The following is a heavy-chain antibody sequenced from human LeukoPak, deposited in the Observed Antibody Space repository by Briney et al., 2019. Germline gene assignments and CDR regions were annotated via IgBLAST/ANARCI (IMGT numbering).Heavy chain of an antibody. Sequence: SETLSLTCTVSGGSISSYYWSWLRQPPGKGLEWIGYIYYSGSTNHNPSLKSRVTISVDTFKNQFSLKLSSVTSADTAVYYCARRTWGYCSSTSCYDGDWFDPWGQGTLVTVSS. CDR3: ARRTWGYCSSTSCYDGDWFDP. D-gene: IGHD2-2*01. V-gene: IGHV4-59*08. CDR2: IYYSGST. CDR1: GGSISSYY. J-gene: IGHJ5*02.